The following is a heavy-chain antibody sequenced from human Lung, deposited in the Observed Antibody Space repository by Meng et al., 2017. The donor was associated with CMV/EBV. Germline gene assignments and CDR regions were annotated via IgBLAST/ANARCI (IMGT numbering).Heavy chain of an antibody. CDR1: EFTFSNYW. Sequence: GESLKISCAASEFTFSNYWMSWVRQAPGKGLEWVANIREDGSEQHYADSVKGRFSISRDNAKNSLYLQMNSLRSEDTAVYYCARVKKAVHFDNWGQGTLVXVSS. CDR2: IREDGSEQ. D-gene: IGHD6-6*01. CDR3: ARVKKAVHFDN. J-gene: IGHJ4*02. V-gene: IGHV3-7*01.